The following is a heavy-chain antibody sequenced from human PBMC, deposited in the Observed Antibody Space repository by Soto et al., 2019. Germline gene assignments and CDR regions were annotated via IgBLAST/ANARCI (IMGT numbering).Heavy chain of an antibody. D-gene: IGHD2-8*01. V-gene: IGHV3-48*03. CDR1: GFTFSSYE. CDR3: ASYAIRSYYGMDV. Sequence: PGGSLRLSCAASGFTFSSYEMNWVRQAPGKGLEWVSYISSSGSTIYYADSVKGRFTISRDNAKNSRYLQMNSLRAEDTAVYYCASYAIRSYYGMDVWGQGTTVTVSS. J-gene: IGHJ6*02. CDR2: ISSSGSTI.